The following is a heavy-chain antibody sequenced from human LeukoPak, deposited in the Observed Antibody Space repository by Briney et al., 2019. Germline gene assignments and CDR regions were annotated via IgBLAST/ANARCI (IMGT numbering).Heavy chain of an antibody. CDR2: IYSGGST. CDR1: GFTFSSYA. D-gene: IGHD3-22*01. CDR3: ARDLPYYYDSSGYSFYAFDI. J-gene: IGHJ3*02. Sequence: GGSLRLSCAASGFTFSSYAMHWVRQAPGKGLEWVSVIYSGGSTYYADSVKGRFTISRDNSKNTLYLQMNSLRAEDTAVYYCARDLPYYYDSSGYSFYAFDIWGQGTMVTVSS. V-gene: IGHV3-53*01.